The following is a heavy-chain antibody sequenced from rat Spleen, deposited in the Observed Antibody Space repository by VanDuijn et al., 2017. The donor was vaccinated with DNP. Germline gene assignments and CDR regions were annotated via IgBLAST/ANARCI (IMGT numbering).Heavy chain of an antibody. D-gene: IGHD5-1*01. CDR3: AVQLGVFDY. Sequence: EVQLQESGPGLVKPSQSLSLTCSVTGYSITSNYWGWIRKFPGNTLEWMGYINSAGSTDYNPSLKSRISITRDTSKNQFFLQVNSVSTDDTATYYCAVQLGVFDYWGQGVMVTVSS. CDR1: GYSITSNY. J-gene: IGHJ2*01. V-gene: IGHV3-3*01. CDR2: INSAGST.